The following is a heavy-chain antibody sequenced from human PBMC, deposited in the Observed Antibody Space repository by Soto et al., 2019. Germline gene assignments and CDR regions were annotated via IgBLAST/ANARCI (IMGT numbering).Heavy chain of an antibody. V-gene: IGHV3-11*01. Sequence: QVQLVESGGGLVKPGGSLRLSCAASGFTFSDYYMSCIRQAPGKGLEWVSYISNSGRTLYYADSMKGRLTISRDNAKNSLFLQMNSLRSEDTAVYYCARDLVAVSGGVYSSSSGGYFFDFWGPGTLVTVSS. CDR1: GFTFSDYY. CDR3: ARDLVAVSGGVYSSSSGGYFFDF. CDR2: ISNSGRTL. D-gene: IGHD6-6*01. J-gene: IGHJ4*02.